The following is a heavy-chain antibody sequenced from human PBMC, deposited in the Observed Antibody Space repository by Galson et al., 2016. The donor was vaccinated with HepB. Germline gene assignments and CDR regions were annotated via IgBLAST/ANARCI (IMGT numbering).Heavy chain of an antibody. V-gene: IGHV6-1*01. CDR1: GDSVSSKSAA. D-gene: IGHD5-12*01. Sequence: CAISGDSVSSKSAAWNWIRHSPSRGLEWLGRTYHTSNWYSDYAVSVKSRITINPDTSKNQFSLQLNSVTPEDTAVYYCARVRSGYSGYANPYYYGMTSGAKGPRSPSP. CDR3: ARVRSGYSGYANPYYYGMTS. J-gene: IGHJ6*02. CDR2: TYHTSNWYS.